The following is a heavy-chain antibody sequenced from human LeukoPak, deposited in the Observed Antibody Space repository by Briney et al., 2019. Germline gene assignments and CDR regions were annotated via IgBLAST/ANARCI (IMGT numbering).Heavy chain of an antibody. CDR1: GDSVSSNSVT. V-gene: IGHV6-1*01. CDR2: TYYRSTWYN. D-gene: IGHD3-9*01. Sequence: SQTLSLTCAISGDSVSSNSVTWNWIRQSPSRGLEWLGRTYYRSTWYNDYAVSVRGRITVNPDTSKNRFSLHLNSVTPEDTAVYYCARRLAQYDCFDPWGQGILVTVSS. CDR3: ARRLAQYDCFDP. J-gene: IGHJ5*02.